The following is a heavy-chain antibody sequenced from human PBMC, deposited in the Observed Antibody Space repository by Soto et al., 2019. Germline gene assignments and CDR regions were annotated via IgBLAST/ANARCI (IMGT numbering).Heavy chain of an antibody. Sequence: PSETLSLTCTVSGGSISSHYWGWVRQAPGKGLEWIGCIYYRGNTFYNPSLKSRGTISVDTSNNQFSLKLDSVTPADTAAYYCARDGREASGIDVWGQGTAVTVSS. V-gene: IGHV4-59*11. CDR2: IYYRGNT. J-gene: IGHJ6*02. CDR3: ARDGREASGIDV. CDR1: GGSISSHY. D-gene: IGHD1-26*01.